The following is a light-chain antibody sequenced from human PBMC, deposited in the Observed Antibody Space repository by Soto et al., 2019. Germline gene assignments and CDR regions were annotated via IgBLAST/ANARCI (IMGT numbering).Light chain of an antibody. CDR1: QSINSW. V-gene: IGKV1-5*03. CDR3: QQYEIYPIT. J-gene: IGKJ5*01. CDR2: KAS. Sequence: DIQMTQSPSTLSASVGDRVTITCRASQSINSWLAWYQQKPGKAPKLLIYKASSLESGVPSRFSGSGSGTEFHLTISSLQPDDFAAYYCQQYEIYPITFGQGTRLEIK.